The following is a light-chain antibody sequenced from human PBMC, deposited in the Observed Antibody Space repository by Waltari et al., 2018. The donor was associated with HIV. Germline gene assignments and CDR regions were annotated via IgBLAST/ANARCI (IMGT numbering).Light chain of an antibody. V-gene: IGLV3-1*01. Sequence: SYGLTQPPSLSVSAGQTASISCSGSKLGEKYFSWLQQKPGQSPLLLIYQDVKRPSGIPERFSGSNSGNTATLTIGGTQAMDEADYYCQVWDTGTEEVIFGGGTKLTVL. J-gene: IGLJ2*01. CDR3: QVWDTGTEEVI. CDR2: QDV. CDR1: KLGEKY.